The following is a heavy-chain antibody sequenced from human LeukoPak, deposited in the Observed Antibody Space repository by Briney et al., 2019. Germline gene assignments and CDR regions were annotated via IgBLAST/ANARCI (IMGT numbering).Heavy chain of an antibody. CDR3: AKVSRAGLGELSSTYYFDY. CDR1: GFTFSSYA. CDR2: ISGSGGST. D-gene: IGHD3-16*02. J-gene: IGHJ4*02. Sequence: GGSLRLSCAASGFTFSSYAMSWVRQAPGKGLEWVSSISGSGGSTYYADSVKGRFTISRDNSKNSLYLQMNSLRAEDTAVYYCAKVSRAGLGELSSTYYFDYWGQGTLVTVSS. V-gene: IGHV3-23*01.